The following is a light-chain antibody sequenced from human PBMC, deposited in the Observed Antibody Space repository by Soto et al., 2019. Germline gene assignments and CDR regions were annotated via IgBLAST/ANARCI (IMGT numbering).Light chain of an antibody. CDR2: AAS. J-gene: IGKJ1*01. CDR3: LQLYSYPRT. CDR1: QGIGDD. V-gene: IGKV1-17*01. Sequence: DIQMTQSPSSLSASVGDTVNITCRASQGIGDDLGWYQQKPGKAPKRLIYAASTLHGGVPSRFSGSGSGTEFTLTISCLQPEDFATYYFLQLYSYPRTFGQGTEVEIK.